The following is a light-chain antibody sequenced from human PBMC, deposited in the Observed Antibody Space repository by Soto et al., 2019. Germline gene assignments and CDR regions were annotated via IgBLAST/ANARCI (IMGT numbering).Light chain of an antibody. V-gene: IGKV1-5*01. Sequence: DIQMTQSPSTLSASVGDRVTITCRASQIISSWLAWYQQKPGQAPKLLIYDASSLESGVPSRFSGSGSGTEFTLTISSLQPDDFATYYCQQYNSYPLTFGGGTKVDIK. J-gene: IGKJ4*01. CDR2: DAS. CDR1: QIISSW. CDR3: QQYNSYPLT.